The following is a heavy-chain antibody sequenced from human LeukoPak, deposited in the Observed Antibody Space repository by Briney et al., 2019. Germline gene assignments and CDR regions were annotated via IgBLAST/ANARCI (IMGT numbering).Heavy chain of an antibody. CDR3: ARDDDAFDI. CDR1: GGSISSYY. Sequence: SETLSLTCTVSGGSISSYYWSWIRQPPGKGLEWIGYIYYSGGTNYNPSLKSRVTISVDTSKNQFSLKLSSVTAADTAVYYCARDDDAFDIWGQGTMVTVSS. J-gene: IGHJ3*02. CDR2: IYYSGGT. V-gene: IGHV4-59*12.